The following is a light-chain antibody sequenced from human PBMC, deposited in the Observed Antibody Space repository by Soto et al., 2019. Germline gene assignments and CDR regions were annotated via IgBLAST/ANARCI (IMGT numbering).Light chain of an antibody. V-gene: IGLV1-47*01. CDR3: AAWDDSLSGRDVI. Sequence: QAVVTQPPSASGTPGQRVTISCSGSRSNIGSDYVYWYQQLPGTAPKLLIYRNDQRPSGVPDRFSGSKSGTSASLAISGLRSEDEADYYCAAWDDSLSGRDVIFGGGTKLPVL. CDR2: RND. CDR1: RSNIGSDY. J-gene: IGLJ2*01.